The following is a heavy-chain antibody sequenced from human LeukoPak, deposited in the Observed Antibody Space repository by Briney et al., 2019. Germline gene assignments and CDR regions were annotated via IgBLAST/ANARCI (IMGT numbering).Heavy chain of an antibody. CDR2: IRIQANGATA. Sequence: PGRSLRLSCTGSGYTLSELAVMWVRQAPGKGLEWVGFIRIQANGATADYAASVKGRFTISRDDPKSIAYLQMNSLKTEDTAIYYWSRAHSVGWLVLKDYWGQGALVTVSS. D-gene: IGHD6-19*01. V-gene: IGHV3-49*04. CDR3: SRAHSVGWLVLKDY. J-gene: IGHJ4*02. CDR1: GYTLSELA.